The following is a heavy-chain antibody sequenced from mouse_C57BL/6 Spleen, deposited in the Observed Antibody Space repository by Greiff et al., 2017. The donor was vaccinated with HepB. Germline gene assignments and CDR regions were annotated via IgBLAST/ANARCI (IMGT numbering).Heavy chain of an antibody. CDR2: IYPGDGDT. Sequence: VQLQQSGPELVKPGASVKISCKASGYAFSSSWMNWVKQRPGKGLEWIGRIYPGDGDTNYNGKFKGKATLTADKSSSTAYMQLSSLTSEDSAVYCCARSTYYYGSSYGFAYWGQGTLVTVSA. D-gene: IGHD1-1*01. CDR3: ARSTYYYGSSYGFAY. V-gene: IGHV1-82*01. CDR1: GYAFSSSW. J-gene: IGHJ3*01.